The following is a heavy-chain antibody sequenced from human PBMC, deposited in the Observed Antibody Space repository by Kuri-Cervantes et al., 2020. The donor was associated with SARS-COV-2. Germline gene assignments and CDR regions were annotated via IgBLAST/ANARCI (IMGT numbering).Heavy chain of an antibody. D-gene: IGHD2-2*01. Sequence: ASVKVSCKASGYTFTSYYMHWVRRAPGQGLEWMGIINPSGGSTSYAQKFQGRVTITTDESTSTAYMELSSLRSEDTAVYYCARAVPAAPNDAFDIWGQGTMVTVSS. V-gene: IGHV1-46*01. J-gene: IGHJ3*02. CDR3: ARAVPAAPNDAFDI. CDR1: GYTFTSYY. CDR2: INPSGGST.